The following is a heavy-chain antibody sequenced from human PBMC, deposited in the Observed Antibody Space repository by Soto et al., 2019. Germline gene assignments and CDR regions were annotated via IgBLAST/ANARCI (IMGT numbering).Heavy chain of an antibody. Sequence: GGSLRLSCAASGFTFSSYAMSWVRQAPGKGLEWVSAISGSGGSTYYADSVKGRFTISRDNSKNTLYLQMNSLRAEDTAVYYCAKAWWDIYDFWSDAFDYCGQETLVTVSS. J-gene: IGHJ4*02. CDR3: AKAWWDIYDFWSDAFDY. CDR2: ISGSGGST. D-gene: IGHD3-3*01. V-gene: IGHV3-23*01. CDR1: GFTFSSYA.